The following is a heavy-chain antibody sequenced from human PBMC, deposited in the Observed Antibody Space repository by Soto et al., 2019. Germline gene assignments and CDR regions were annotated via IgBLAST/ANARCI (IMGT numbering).Heavy chain of an antibody. CDR3: ERVRRGLVYGDDGTRAFDI. Sequence: EVQLVESGGGLVQPGGSLRLSCAASGFTFSSYEMNWVRQAPGKGLEWVSHISSSGSTTYHAGSVKGRFTISRDNAKNALYLQMDSLRAEDTAVYYCERVRRGLVYGDDGTRAFDIWGQGTMVTVSS. CDR1: GFTFSSYE. D-gene: IGHD4-17*01. J-gene: IGHJ3*02. V-gene: IGHV3-48*03. CDR2: ISSSGSTT.